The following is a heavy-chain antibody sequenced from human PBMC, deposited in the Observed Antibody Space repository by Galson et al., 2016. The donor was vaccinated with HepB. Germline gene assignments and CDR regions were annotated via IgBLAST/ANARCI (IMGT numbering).Heavy chain of an antibody. D-gene: IGHD3-3*01. CDR2: IYSGGST. CDR3: AGGDGIFGVVIGMDV. V-gene: IGHV3-66*01. Sequence: SLRLSCAGYGFTVNDNYMMWVRQAPGKGLEWVSIIYSGGSTFYADFVKGRFTISRDKSDTTLYLQMNRLRPEDTAVYYCAGGDGIFGVVIGMDVWGLGTTVIVSS. CDR1: GFTVNDNY. J-gene: IGHJ6*02.